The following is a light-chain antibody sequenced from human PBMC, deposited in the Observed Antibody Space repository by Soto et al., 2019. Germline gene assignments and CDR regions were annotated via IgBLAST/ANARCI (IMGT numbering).Light chain of an antibody. Sequence: DIQMTQSPSTLSASVGDRVTITCRASQSIDIWLAWYQQKPGKAPKHLIYKASNLESGVPSRFSGSGSGTEFTLTISGLQPDDSATYYCQHYYGYSRTFGQGTKLHIK. CDR3: QHYYGYSRT. CDR2: KAS. J-gene: IGKJ2*01. CDR1: QSIDIW. V-gene: IGKV1-5*03.